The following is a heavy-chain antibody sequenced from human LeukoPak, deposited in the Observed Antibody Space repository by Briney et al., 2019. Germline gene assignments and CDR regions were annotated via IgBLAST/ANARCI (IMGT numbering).Heavy chain of an antibody. Sequence: SETLSLTCTVSGGSISSYYWSWIRQPPGKGLEWIGYIYYSGSANYNPSLKSRVTISVDTSKNQFSLKLSSVTAADTAVYYCARDRNLYYFDYWGQGTLVTVSS. CDR1: GGSISSYY. V-gene: IGHV4-59*01. CDR3: ARDRNLYYFDY. CDR2: IYYSGSA. J-gene: IGHJ4*02.